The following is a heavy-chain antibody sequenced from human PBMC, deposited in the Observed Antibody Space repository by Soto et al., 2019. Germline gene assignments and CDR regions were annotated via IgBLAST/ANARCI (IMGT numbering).Heavy chain of an antibody. D-gene: IGHD2-8*01. Sequence: PSETLSLTCTVSGTSISSYYWSWIRQPPGKGLEWIANIHYSGTTNYNPSLESRVSLSVDTSKKQFSLKMTSVTAADRAMYFCARYNSYAIDYWGRGTQVTVS. CDR3: ARYNSYAIDY. CDR2: IHYSGTT. V-gene: IGHV4-59*01. CDR1: GTSISSYY. J-gene: IGHJ4*02.